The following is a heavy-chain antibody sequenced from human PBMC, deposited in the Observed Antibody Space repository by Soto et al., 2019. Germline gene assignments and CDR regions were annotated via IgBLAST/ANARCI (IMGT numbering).Heavy chain of an antibody. V-gene: IGHV1-18*01. D-gene: IGHD6-19*01. Sequence: QVQLVQSGAEVKKPGASVKVSCKTSGYNFTTYGVSWVRQAPGQGLEWMGWISGHNGHANYAQTFQGRVTMTTDTSTTTDYMELRSLRSDDTAVYYCATYQPYSTGYYYFEQWGQGTLAIVTS. CDR3: ATYQPYSTGYYYFEQ. CDR2: ISGHNGHA. CDR1: GYNFTTYG. J-gene: IGHJ4*02.